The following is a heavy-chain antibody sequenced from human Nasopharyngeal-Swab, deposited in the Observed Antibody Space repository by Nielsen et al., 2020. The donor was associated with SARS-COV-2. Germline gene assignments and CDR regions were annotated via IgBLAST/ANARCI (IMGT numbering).Heavy chain of an antibody. D-gene: IGHD3-22*01. CDR3: ARDRYYYDSSGWAFDI. J-gene: IGHJ3*02. CDR2: ISNDGSDK. V-gene: IGHV3-30*03. Sequence: GGSLRLSCAASGFTFSSYGMHWVRQAPGKGLEWEAFISNDGSDKYYADSVKGRFTISRDNSKNTLYLQMNSLRAEDTAVYYCARDRYYYDSSGWAFDIWGQGTMVTVSS. CDR1: GFTFSSYG.